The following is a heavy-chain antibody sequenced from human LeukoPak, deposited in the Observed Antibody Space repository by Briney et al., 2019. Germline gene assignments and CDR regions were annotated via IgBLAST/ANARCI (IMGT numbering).Heavy chain of an antibody. D-gene: IGHD1-7*01. CDR1: GGSISSHY. J-gene: IGHJ6*03. CDR3: ARDGGITGTTGFYYYYMDV. V-gene: IGHV4-59*11. CDR2: IYYSGST. Sequence: SETLSLTCTVSGGSISSHYWSWIRQPPGKGLEWIGYIYYSGSTNYNPSLKSRVTISVDTSKNQFSLKLSSVTAADTAVYYCARDGGITGTTGFYYYYMDVWGKGTTVTVSS.